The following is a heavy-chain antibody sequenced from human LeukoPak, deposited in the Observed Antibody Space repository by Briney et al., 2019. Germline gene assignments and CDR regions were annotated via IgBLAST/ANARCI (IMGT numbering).Heavy chain of an antibody. V-gene: IGHV4-59*08. CDR2: VYHSGST. Sequence: SETLSLTCTVSGGSISTYYWSWIRQPPGMGLEWLGYVYHSGSTNYNPSLKSRVTISVDTSKKQFSLKVTPVTAADTAVYYCARLGAVSDAFDIWGQGTMVTVSS. D-gene: IGHD3-16*01. CDR1: GGSISTYY. CDR3: ARLGAVSDAFDI. J-gene: IGHJ3*02.